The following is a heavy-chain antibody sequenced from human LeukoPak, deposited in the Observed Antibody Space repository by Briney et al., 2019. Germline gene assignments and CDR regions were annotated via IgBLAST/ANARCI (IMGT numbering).Heavy chain of an antibody. D-gene: IGHD3-10*01. Sequence: GGSLRLSCAASGFTFSSYSMNWVRQAPGKGLEWVSYISSSSSTIYYADSVKGRFTISRDNAKNSLYLQMNSLRAEDTAVYYCARAGFTFSDYFGSLFDYWGQGTLVTVSS. V-gene: IGHV3-48*01. CDR3: ARAGFTFSDYFGSLFDY. CDR1: GFTFSSYS. J-gene: IGHJ4*02. CDR2: ISSSSSTI.